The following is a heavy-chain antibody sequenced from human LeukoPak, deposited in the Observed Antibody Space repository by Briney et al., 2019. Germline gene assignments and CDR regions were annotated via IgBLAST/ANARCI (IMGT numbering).Heavy chain of an antibody. CDR2: IYTSGST. J-gene: IGHJ4*02. CDR1: GGSISSGSYY. Sequence: PSQTLSLTCTVSGGSISSGSYYWSWIRQPAGKGLEWIGRIYTSGSTNYNPSLKSRVTISVDTSKNQFSLKLSSVTAADAAVYYCARGTIFGAVTGLYYFDYWGQGTLVTVSS. D-gene: IGHD3-3*01. V-gene: IGHV4-61*02. CDR3: ARGTIFGAVTGLYYFDY.